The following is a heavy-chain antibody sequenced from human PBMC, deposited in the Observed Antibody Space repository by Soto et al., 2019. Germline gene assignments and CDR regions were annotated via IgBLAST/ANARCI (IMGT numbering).Heavy chain of an antibody. D-gene: IGHD6-13*01. CDR1: GGSISSYY. CDR2: IYYSGST. CDR3: ARGLGSWAHTYFDY. Sequence: PSETLSLTCTVSGGSISSYYWSWIRQPPGKGLEWIGYIYYSGSTNYNPSLKSRVTISVDTSKNQFSLKLSSVTAADTAVYHCARGLGSWAHTYFDYWGQGTLVTVSS. J-gene: IGHJ4*02. V-gene: IGHV4-59*01.